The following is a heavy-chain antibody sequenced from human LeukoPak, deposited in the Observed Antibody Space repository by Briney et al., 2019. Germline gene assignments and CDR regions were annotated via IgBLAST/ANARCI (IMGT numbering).Heavy chain of an antibody. CDR1: GGSISSGDYY. CDR2: IYYSGST. J-gene: IGHJ3*02. Sequence: PSQTLSLTCTVSGGSISSGDYYWSWIRQPPGKGLEWIGYIYYSGSTYYNPSLKSRVTISVDTSKNQFSLKLSSVTAAGTAVYYCARDHQRFLEWFDAFDIWGQGTMVTVSS. CDR3: ARDHQRFLEWFDAFDI. D-gene: IGHD3-3*01. V-gene: IGHV4-30-4*08.